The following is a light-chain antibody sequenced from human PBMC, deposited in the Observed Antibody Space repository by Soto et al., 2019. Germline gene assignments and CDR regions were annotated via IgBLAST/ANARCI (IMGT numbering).Light chain of an antibody. CDR2: GNS. CDR1: SSNIGAGYD. J-gene: IGLJ1*01. CDR3: QSYDSSLSGLNYV. V-gene: IGLV1-40*01. Sequence: QSVLTQPPSVSGAPGQRVTISCTGSSSNIGAGYDVHWYQQLPGTAPKLLIYGNSNRPSGVPDRFSGSKSGTSASLAITGLQAEDEADYYCQSYDSSLSGLNYVFGTGTKVTV.